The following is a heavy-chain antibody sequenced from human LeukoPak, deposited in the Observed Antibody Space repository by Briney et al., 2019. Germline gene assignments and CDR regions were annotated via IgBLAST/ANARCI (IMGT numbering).Heavy chain of an antibody. CDR2: IKQDGSLE. V-gene: IGHV3-7*01. Sequence: GGSLRLSCVASGFTFENYWMHWVRQAPGKGPEWVANIKQDGSLEHYMDSVKGRFTISRDNAKNSLILQMDSLRAEDAAVYYCARWTGVIDSWGQGTLVTVSS. CDR1: GFTFENYW. CDR3: ARWTGVIDS. J-gene: IGHJ4*02. D-gene: IGHD2-21*01.